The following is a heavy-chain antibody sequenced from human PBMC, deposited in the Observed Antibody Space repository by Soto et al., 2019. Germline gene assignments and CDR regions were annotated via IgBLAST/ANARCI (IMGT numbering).Heavy chain of an antibody. CDR3: ASSTLIMITFGGVRALEN. J-gene: IGHJ4*02. CDR2: IIPIFGTA. Sequence: QVQLVQSGAEVKKPGSSVKVSCKASGGTFSSYAISWVRQAPGQGLEWMGGIIPIFGTANYAQKFQGRVTITADKSTSTAYMELSSLRSEDTAVYYCASSTLIMITFGGVRALENWGQGTLVTVSS. V-gene: IGHV1-69*06. D-gene: IGHD3-16*01. CDR1: GGTFSSYA.